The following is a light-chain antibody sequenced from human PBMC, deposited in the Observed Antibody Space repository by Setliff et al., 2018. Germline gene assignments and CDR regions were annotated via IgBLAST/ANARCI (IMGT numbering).Light chain of an antibody. V-gene: IGLV2-14*01. CDR3: SSYTSSGTDV. CDR2: AVN. Sequence: SALTQPASVSGYPGQSITISCAGTSSDVGAYNYVSWYQQNPGKAPKLLIYAVNNRPSGVSDRFSGSKSGNTASLTISGLQAEDEADYYCSSYTSSGTDVFGSGTKVTVL. J-gene: IGLJ1*01. CDR1: SSDVGAYNY.